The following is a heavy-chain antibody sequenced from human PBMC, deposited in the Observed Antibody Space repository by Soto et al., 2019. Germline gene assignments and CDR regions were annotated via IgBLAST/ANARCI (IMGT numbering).Heavy chain of an antibody. CDR1: GFTFSSYA. V-gene: IGHV3-23*01. CDR3: AKDPFKRTWIQLWLPDY. J-gene: IGHJ4*02. Sequence: GGSLRLSCAASGFTFSSYAMSWVRQAPGKGLEWVSAISGSGGSTYYADSVKGRFTISRDNSKNTRYLQMNSLRAEDTAVYYCAKDPFKRTWIQLWLPDYWGQGTLVTVSS. CDR2: ISGSGGST. D-gene: IGHD5-18*01.